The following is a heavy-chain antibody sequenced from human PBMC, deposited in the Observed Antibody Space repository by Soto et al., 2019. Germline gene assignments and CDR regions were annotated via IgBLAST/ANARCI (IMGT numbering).Heavy chain of an antibody. CDR3: AGDSNESWFYN. V-gene: IGHV4-38-2*02. D-gene: IGHD4-4*01. CDR1: GYSVRSGHY. Sequence: TLSLTCTVSGYSVRSGHYWGWIRQSPAKGLEWIASVQHFGTTLYNPSLKTRVTVSVDTSKNQFSLSLRFVTAADTAVYYCAGDSNESWFYNWGQGIQVTVSS. J-gene: IGHJ5*02. CDR2: VQHFGTT.